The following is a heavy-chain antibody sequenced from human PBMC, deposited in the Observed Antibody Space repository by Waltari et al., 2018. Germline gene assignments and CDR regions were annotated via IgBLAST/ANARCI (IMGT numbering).Heavy chain of an antibody. CDR1: GYSISSGYY. CDR3: ARVREEMAIFDY. V-gene: IGHV4-38-2*01. D-gene: IGHD2-21*01. J-gene: IGHJ4*02. Sequence: QVQLQESGPGLVKPSETLSLTCAVSGYSISSGYYWGWIRQPPGKGLGWIGSIYHSGRTYYNPSLKSRVTISVDTSKNQFSLKLSSVTAADTAVYYCARVREEMAIFDYWGQGTLVTVSS. CDR2: IYHSGRT.